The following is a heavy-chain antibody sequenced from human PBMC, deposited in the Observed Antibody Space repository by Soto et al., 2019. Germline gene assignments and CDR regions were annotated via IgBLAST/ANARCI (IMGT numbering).Heavy chain of an antibody. CDR3: ATGQIRGYSYGYPEY. Sequence: GSSVKVSCKASGGTFSSYAISWVRQAPGQGLEWMGGIIPIFGTANYAQKFQGRVTITADKSTSTAYMELSSLRSEDTAVYYCATGQIRGYSYGYPEYWGKGTLVNVSS. D-gene: IGHD5-18*01. J-gene: IGHJ4*02. CDR1: GGTFSSYA. V-gene: IGHV1-69*06. CDR2: IIPIFGTA.